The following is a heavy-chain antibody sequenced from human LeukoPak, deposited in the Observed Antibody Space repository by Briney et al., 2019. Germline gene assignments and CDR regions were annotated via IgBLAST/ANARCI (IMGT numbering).Heavy chain of an antibody. V-gene: IGHV4-4*07. CDR3: ARVVLRFLESDAFDI. Sequence: SETLPLTCTVSGGSISSYYWSWIRQPAGKGLEWIGRIYTSGSTNYNPSLKSRVTMSVDTSKNQFSLKLSSVTAADTAVYYCARVVLRFLESDAFDIWGQGTMVTVSS. D-gene: IGHD3-3*01. J-gene: IGHJ3*02. CDR2: IYTSGST. CDR1: GGSISSYY.